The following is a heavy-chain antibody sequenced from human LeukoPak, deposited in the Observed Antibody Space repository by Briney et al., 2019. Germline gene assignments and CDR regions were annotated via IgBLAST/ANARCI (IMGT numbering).Heavy chain of an antibody. D-gene: IGHD3-10*01. V-gene: IGHV1-18*01. CDR1: GYTFTRYG. J-gene: IGHJ4*02. Sequence: GASVKVSCKTSGYTFTRYGVSWVRQAPGQGLEWMGWISPHNGNRDYAQKFKDRVTMTTDTSTNTDYLELRSLRPDDTAMYYCARTGYGSGSDDFDFWGQGTLVTVSS. CDR2: ISPHNGNR. CDR3: ARTGYGSGSDDFDF.